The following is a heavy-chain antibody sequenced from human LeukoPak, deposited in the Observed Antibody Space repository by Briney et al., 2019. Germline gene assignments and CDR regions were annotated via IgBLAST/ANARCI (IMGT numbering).Heavy chain of an antibody. CDR2: ISGSGGST. J-gene: IGHJ6*02. V-gene: IGHV3-23*01. CDR3: AKAKIRSYYYYGMDV. Sequence: PGGSLRLSCAASGFTFKKYWMNWVRQVPGKGLEWVSAISGSGGSTYYADSVKGRFTISRDNSKNTLYLQMNSLRAEDTAVYYCAKAKIRSYYYYGMDVWGQGTTGTVSS. CDR1: GFTFKKYW.